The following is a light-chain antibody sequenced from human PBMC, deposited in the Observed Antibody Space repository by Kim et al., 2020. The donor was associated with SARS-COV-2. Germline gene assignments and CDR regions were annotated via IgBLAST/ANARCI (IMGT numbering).Light chain of an antibody. CDR2: AAS. CDR3: LQDYNYPRT. J-gene: IGKJ1*01. CDR1: QGIRND. Sequence: ASVGDRVTITCRASQGIRNDLGWYQQKPGKAPKLLIYAASSLQSGVPSRFSGSGSGTDLTLTISSLQPEDSATYYCLQDYNYPRTFGHGTKVDIK. V-gene: IGKV1-6*01.